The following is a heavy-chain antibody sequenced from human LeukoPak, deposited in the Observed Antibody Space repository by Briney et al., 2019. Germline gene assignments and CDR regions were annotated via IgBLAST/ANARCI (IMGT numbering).Heavy chain of an antibody. Sequence: SETLSLTCAVYGGSFSGYYWSWIRQPPGKGLEWIGEINHSGSTNYNPSLKSRVTISVDTSKNQFSLKLSSVTAADTAVYYCARLPNYDFWSGYYTGVYYYYYYMDVWGKGTTVTVSS. CDR2: INHSGST. J-gene: IGHJ6*03. D-gene: IGHD3-3*01. CDR3: ARLPNYDFWSGYYTGVYYYYYYMDV. V-gene: IGHV4-34*01. CDR1: GGSFSGYY.